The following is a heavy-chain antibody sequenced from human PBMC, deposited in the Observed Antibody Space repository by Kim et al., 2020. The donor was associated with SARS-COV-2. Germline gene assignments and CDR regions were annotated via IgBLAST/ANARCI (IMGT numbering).Heavy chain of an antibody. CDR3: ARVIVPAAHNWFDP. CDR2: IKQDGSEK. V-gene: IGHV3-7*03. D-gene: IGHD2-2*01. J-gene: IGHJ5*02. Sequence: GGSLRLSCAASGFTFSSYWMSWVRQAPGKGLEWVANIKQDGSEKYYVDSVKGRFTISRDNAKNSLYLQMNSLRAEDTAVYYCARVIVPAAHNWFDPWGQGTLVTVSS. CDR1: GFTFSSYW.